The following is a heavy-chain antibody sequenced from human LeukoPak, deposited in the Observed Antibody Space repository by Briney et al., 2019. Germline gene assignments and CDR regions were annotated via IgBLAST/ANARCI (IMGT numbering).Heavy chain of an antibody. V-gene: IGHV3-23*01. D-gene: IGHD3-10*01. CDR2: ISGSGGST. CDR3: AKTEGTMVRGVRKKEYYFDY. J-gene: IGHJ4*02. Sequence: GGSLRLSCAASGFTFSSYAMSWVRQAPGKGLKWVSAISGSGGSTYYADSVKGRFTISRDNSKSTLYLQMNSLRAEDTAVYYCAKTEGTMVRGVRKKEYYFDYWGQGTLVTVSS. CDR1: GFTFSSYA.